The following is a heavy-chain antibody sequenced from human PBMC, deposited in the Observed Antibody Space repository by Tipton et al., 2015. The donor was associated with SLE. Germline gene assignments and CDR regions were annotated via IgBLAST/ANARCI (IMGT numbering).Heavy chain of an antibody. V-gene: IGHV1-69*01. J-gene: IGHJ4*02. CDR2: IIPVLGIA. CDR1: GGTFSSYA. D-gene: IGHD6-13*01. CDR3: ARNEGYTSSWTDSYYFDY. Sequence: QVQLVQSGAEVKKPGSSVKISCKTSGGTFSSYAIIWVRQAPGQGLEWMGGIIPVLGIANYAQKFQGRVTITTDESTSTAYMELSSLRSEDTAVYYCARNEGYTSSWTDSYYFDYWGQGTVVTVSS.